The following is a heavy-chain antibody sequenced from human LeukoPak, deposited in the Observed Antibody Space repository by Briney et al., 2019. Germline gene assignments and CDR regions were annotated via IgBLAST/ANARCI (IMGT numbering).Heavy chain of an antibody. CDR2: ISSSSSYI. CDR1: GFTFSSYS. V-gene: IGHV3-21*01. J-gene: IGHJ4*02. Sequence: GGSLGLSCAASGFTFSSYSMNWVRQAPGKGLEWVSSISSSSSYIYYADSVKGRFTISRDNAKNSLYLQMNSLRAEDTAVYYCARDGGYSGYDFLDYWGQGTLVTVSS. CDR3: ARDGGYSGYDFLDY. D-gene: IGHD5-12*01.